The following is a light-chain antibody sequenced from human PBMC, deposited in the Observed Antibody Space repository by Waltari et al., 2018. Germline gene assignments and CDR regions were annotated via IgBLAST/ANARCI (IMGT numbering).Light chain of an antibody. J-gene: IGLJ3*02. Sequence: QSALTQPRSVSGSPGQSVAISCTGTSDDVGGYRFVSWYQHQPGKAPKLIIYDVSERPSGVSDRFSGSKSGNTASLTISRLQAEDESDYYCCSYAGSYTWLFGGGTKLTVL. CDR2: DVS. V-gene: IGLV2-11*01. CDR3: CSYAGSYTWL. CDR1: SDDVGGYRF.